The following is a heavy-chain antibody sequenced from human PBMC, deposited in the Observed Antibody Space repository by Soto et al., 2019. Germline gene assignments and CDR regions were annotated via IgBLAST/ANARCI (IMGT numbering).Heavy chain of an antibody. CDR3: TRHSTHLSGDV. CDR1: GDSISSGNYY. J-gene: IGHJ6*02. Sequence: SETLSLTCTVSGDSISSGNYYWAWIRQPPGKGLEWIGSIYYSGSTYYNPSLKSRVTISTDTSKDQFSLKLSSVTAADTAIYYCTRHSTHLSGDVWGQGTTVTVSS. CDR2: IYYSGST. D-gene: IGHD1-26*01. V-gene: IGHV4-39*01.